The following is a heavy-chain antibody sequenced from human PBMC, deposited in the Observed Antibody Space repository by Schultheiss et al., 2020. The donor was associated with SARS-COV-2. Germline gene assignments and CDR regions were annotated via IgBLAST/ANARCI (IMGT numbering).Heavy chain of an antibody. CDR3: ARDLKDSSDGGYFDY. CDR1: GYTFTSYA. J-gene: IGHJ4*02. CDR2: INAGNGNT. V-gene: IGHV1-3*01. D-gene: IGHD6-19*01. Sequence: ASVKVSCKASGYTFTSYAMHWVRQAPGQRLEWMGWINAGNGNTKYSQKFQGRVTITRDTSASTAYMELSSLRSEDTAVYYCARDLKDSSDGGYFDYWGQGTLVTVSS.